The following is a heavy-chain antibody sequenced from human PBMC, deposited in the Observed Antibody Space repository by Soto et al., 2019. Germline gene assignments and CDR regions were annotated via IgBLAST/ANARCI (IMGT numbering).Heavy chain of an antibody. D-gene: IGHD5-12*01. J-gene: IGHJ5*02. V-gene: IGHV4-59*01. CDR1: GGSISSYY. Sequence: NLSETLSLTCTVSGGSISSYYWSWIRQPPGKGLEWIGYIYYSGSTNYNPSLKSRVTISIDTSKNQFSLKLSSVTAADKAVYYCARAPPYGYVTWFDPWGQGTLVTVS. CDR3: ARAPPYGYVTWFDP. CDR2: IYYSGST.